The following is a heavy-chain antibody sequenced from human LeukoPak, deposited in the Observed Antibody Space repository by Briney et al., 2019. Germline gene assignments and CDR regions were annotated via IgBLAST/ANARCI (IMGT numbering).Heavy chain of an antibody. CDR1: GFTFSSYG. J-gene: IGHJ6*02. D-gene: IGHD6-19*01. CDR2: IWHDGSNK. V-gene: IGHV3-33*01. Sequence: GRSLRLSCAASGFTFSSYGMHWVRQAPGKGLEWVAVIWHDGSNKYYADSVKGRFTISRDNSKNTLYLQMNSLRAEDTAVYYCARDGNIAVAGLYYYYGMDVWGQGTTVTVSS. CDR3: ARDGNIAVAGLYYYYGMDV.